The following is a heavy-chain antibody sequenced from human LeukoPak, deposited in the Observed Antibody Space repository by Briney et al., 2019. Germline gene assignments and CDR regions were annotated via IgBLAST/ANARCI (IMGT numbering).Heavy chain of an antibody. CDR1: GFTFSSYW. V-gene: IGHV3-7*01. D-gene: IGHD5-12*01. CDR2: IKQDGSEK. CDR3: ARSVATDTFDY. Sequence: GGSLRLSCAASGFTFSSYWMSWVRQAPGKGLEWVANIKQDGSEKYHVDSVKGRFTISRDNAKNSLYLQMNSLRAEDTAVYYCARSVATDTFDYWGQGTLVTVSS. J-gene: IGHJ4*02.